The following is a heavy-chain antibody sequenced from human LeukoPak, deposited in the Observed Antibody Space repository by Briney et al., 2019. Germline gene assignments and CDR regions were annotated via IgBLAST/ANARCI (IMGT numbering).Heavy chain of an antibody. CDR2: TYYRSKWYN. V-gene: IGHV6-1*01. CDR3: ARDVQDMAVDYYYYGMDV. Sequence: SQTLSLTCAISGDCVSSNSAAWNWIRQSPSRGLEWLGRTYYRSKWYNDYAVSVKSRITINPDTSKNQFSLQLNSVTPEDTAVYYCARDVQDMAVDYYYYGMDVWGQGTTVTVSS. J-gene: IGHJ6*02. CDR1: GDCVSSNSAA. D-gene: IGHD2-15*01.